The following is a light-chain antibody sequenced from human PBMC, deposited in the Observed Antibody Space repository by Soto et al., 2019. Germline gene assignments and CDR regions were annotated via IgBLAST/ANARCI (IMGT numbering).Light chain of an antibody. V-gene: IGKV3-20*01. CDR1: QSVSSSY. J-gene: IGKJ5*01. Sequence: EIVLTQSPGTLSLSPGERATLSCRASQSVSSSYLAWYQQKPGQAPRLLIYAASTLQSGVPSRFSGSGSGTEFTLTISSLQPEDFATYYCQQLDSYPITFGQGTRLEIK. CDR3: QQLDSYPIT. CDR2: AAS.